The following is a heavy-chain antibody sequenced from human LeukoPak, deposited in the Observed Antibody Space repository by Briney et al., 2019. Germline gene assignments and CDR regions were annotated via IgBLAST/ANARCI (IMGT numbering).Heavy chain of an antibody. V-gene: IGHV3-21*01. CDR1: GFTFSSYS. CDR3: ARVSLPVTYYYDSSGYYGYYYYYMDV. D-gene: IGHD3-22*01. Sequence: GGSLRLSCAASGFTFSSYSMNWVRQAPGKGLEWVSSISSSSSYIYYADSVKGRFTISRDNAKNSLYLQMNSLRAEDTAVYYCARVSLPVTYYYDSSGYYGYYYYYMDVWGKGTTVTVSS. J-gene: IGHJ6*03. CDR2: ISSSSSYI.